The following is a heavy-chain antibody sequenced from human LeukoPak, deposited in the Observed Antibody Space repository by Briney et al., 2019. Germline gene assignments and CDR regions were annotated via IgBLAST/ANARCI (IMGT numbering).Heavy chain of an antibody. CDR2: IIPILGIA. D-gene: IGHD3-22*01. J-gene: IGHJ4*02. Sequence: ASVKVSSKASGCTFISYAISWVRQAPGQGLEWMGRIIPILGIANYAQKFQGRVTITADKSTRTAYMELSSLSSEDTAVYYCAGXXYYYDSSGYNYWGQGTLVTVSS. V-gene: IGHV1-69*04. CDR1: GCTFISYA. CDR3: AGXXYYYDSSGYNY.